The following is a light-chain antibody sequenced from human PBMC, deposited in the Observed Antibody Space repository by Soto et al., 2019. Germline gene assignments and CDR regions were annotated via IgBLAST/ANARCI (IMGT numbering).Light chain of an antibody. J-gene: IGKJ1*01. CDR2: DAS. Sequence: EIVLTQSPATLSLSPGERATLSCRASQSVSNFLAWYQQKPGQAPRRLISDASNRATGIPGRFSGSGSGTDLSLTISSLQPEDSAVYYCQQRSHWPWTFGRGNKLEI. V-gene: IGKV3-11*01. CDR1: QSVSNF. CDR3: QQRSHWPWT.